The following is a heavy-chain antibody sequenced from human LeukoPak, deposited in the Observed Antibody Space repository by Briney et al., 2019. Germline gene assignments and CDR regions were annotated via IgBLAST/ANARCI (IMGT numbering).Heavy chain of an antibody. J-gene: IGHJ4*02. D-gene: IGHD4-17*01. CDR3: ARLPDYGDYVFDY. CDR1: GYTFTSYD. V-gene: IGHV1-8*01. Sequence: ASVKVSCKASGYTFTSYDINWVRQATGQGLEWMGWVNPNSGNTGYAQKFQGRVTMTRNTSISTAYMELSSLRSEDTAVYYCARLPDYGDYVFDYWGQGTLVTVSS. CDR2: VNPNSGNT.